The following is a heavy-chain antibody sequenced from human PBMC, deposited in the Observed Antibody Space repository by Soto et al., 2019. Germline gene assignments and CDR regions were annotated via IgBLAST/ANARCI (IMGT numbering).Heavy chain of an antibody. D-gene: IGHD4-17*01. V-gene: IGHV3-21*06. CDR1: GFNFRNFN. Sequence: GGSLRLSCEGSGFNFRNFNMIWVRQAPGKGLEWVSSVSGSSSYIYYADSVKARFTVSRDNANNLVFLQMNGLRPEDTAMYYCARDLRGHYGPWGQGTMVTVSS. CDR2: VSGSSSYI. CDR3: ARDLRGHYGP. J-gene: IGHJ3*01.